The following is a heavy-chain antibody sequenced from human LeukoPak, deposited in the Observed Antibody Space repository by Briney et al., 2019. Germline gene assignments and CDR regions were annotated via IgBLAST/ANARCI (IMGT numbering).Heavy chain of an antibody. V-gene: IGHV4-59*01. D-gene: IGHD2-8*02. Sequence: PSETLSLTCTVSGGSISSYYWSWIRQPPGKGLEGIGYIYYSGSTNYNPSLKSRVTISVDTSKNQFSLKLSSVTAADTAVYYCARHFTDDAFDIWGQGTMVTVSS. CDR2: IYYSGST. CDR1: GGSISSYY. J-gene: IGHJ3*02. CDR3: ARHFTDDAFDI.